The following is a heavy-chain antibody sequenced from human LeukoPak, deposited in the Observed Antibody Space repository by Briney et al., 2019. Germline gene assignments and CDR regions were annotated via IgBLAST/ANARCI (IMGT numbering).Heavy chain of an antibody. CDR3: ARQDTVMAYFDY. Sequence: ASVKVSCKASGYTFTSYDINWVRQATGQGLEWMGWMNPNNGNTGYAQKFQGRVTMTRNTSISTAYMELSSLRSEDTAVYYCARQDTVMAYFDYWGQGTLVTVSS. V-gene: IGHV1-8*01. J-gene: IGHJ4*02. D-gene: IGHD5-18*01. CDR1: GYTFTSYD. CDR2: MNPNNGNT.